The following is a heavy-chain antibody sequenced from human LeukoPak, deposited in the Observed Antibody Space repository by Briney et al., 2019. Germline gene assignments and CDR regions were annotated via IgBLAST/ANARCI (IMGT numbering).Heavy chain of an antibody. J-gene: IGHJ4*02. CDR2: ISYDGSNK. Sequence: PGGSLRLSCAASGFTFSSYAMHWVRQAPGKGLEWVAVISYDGSNKYYADSVKGRFTISRGNSKNTLYLQMNSLRAEDTAVYYCARVTAAGRDLAFDYWGQGTLVTVSS. CDR3: ARVTAAGRDLAFDY. CDR1: GFTFSSYA. V-gene: IGHV3-30*04. D-gene: IGHD6-13*01.